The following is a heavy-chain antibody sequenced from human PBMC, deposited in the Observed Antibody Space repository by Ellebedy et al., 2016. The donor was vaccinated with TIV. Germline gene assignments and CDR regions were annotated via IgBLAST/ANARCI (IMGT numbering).Heavy chain of an antibody. CDR3: VRPKYYSHTYSYAFDN. J-gene: IGHJ4*02. CDR2: IHYTGRT. D-gene: IGHD3-10*01. V-gene: IGHV4-4*02. Sequence: SETLSLXXTVTGDSISNNAWWAWVRQPPGKGLEWIGEIHYTGRTNYNSSLTSRAVVSVDTSKNHFSLRLTSLTAADTAVYYCVRPKYYSHTYSYAFDNWGQGTLVTVSS. CDR1: GDSISNNAW.